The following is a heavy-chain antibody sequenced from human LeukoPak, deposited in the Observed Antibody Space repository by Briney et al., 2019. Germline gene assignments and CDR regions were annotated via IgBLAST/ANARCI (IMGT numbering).Heavy chain of an antibody. CDR1: GGSISPYY. CDR3: AAXQTXIFDY. CDR2: ISYSGST. V-gene: IGHV4-59*03. Sequence: SETLSLTCTVSGGSISPYYWSWIRQPPGKGLEWVGYISYSGSTDYNPSLRGRVTVSLDRPRNQFSLKLTSVSAADTAVYYCAAXQTXIFDYWGPGSLVTVSS. J-gene: IGHJ4*02. D-gene: IGHD5-24*01.